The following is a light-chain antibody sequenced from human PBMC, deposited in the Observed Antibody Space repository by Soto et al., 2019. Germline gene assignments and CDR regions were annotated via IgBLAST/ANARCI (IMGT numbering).Light chain of an antibody. J-gene: IGKJ4*01. Sequence: EIVLTQSPATLSLSPGERATLSCRASQSVSSYLDWYQQKPGQAPRLLIYDASNRATGIPARFSGSGSGTDFTLIISSREPEDFSAYYCQQRSNWPPLTFGGGTKVEIK. CDR2: DAS. V-gene: IGKV3-11*01. CDR3: QQRSNWPPLT. CDR1: QSVSSY.